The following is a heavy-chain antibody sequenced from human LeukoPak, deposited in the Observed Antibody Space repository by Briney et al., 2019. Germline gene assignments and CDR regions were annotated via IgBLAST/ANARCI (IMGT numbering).Heavy chain of an antibody. CDR2: INHSGST. CDR1: GGSFSGYY. CDR3: ARGTTWDHAFDI. V-gene: IGHV4-34*01. D-gene: IGHD2/OR15-2a*01. Sequence: TSETLSLTCAVYGGSFSGYYWSWIRQPPGKGLEWIGEINHSGSTNYNPSLKSRVTISVDTSKNQFSLKLSSVTAADTDVYYCARGTTWDHAFDIWGQGTMVTVSS. J-gene: IGHJ3*02.